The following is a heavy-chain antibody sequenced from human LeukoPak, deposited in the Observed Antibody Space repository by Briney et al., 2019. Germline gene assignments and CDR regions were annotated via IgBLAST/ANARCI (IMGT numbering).Heavy chain of an antibody. V-gene: IGHV3-23*01. Sequence: PGGSLRLSCAASGFTFSSYAMSWVRQAPGKGLEWVSAISGSGGSTYYADSVKGRFTISRDNSKNTLYLQMNSLRAEDAAVYYCAKDLVWSGYYPPFDYWGQGTLVTVSS. J-gene: IGHJ4*02. CDR1: GFTFSSYA. CDR2: ISGSGGST. D-gene: IGHD3-3*01. CDR3: AKDLVWSGYYPPFDY.